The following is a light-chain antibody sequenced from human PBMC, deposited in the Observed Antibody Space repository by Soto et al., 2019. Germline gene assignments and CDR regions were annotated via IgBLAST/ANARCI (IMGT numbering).Light chain of an antibody. Sequence: DIQMTHSPSTLSASVRDRVTITCRASQSISSWLAWYQQKPGKAPKPLIYKASSLESGVPSRFSGSGSGTEFTLTISSLQPDDFATYYCQQYNSYPFTFGPGTKVDIK. CDR2: KAS. V-gene: IGKV1-5*03. J-gene: IGKJ3*01. CDR3: QQYNSYPFT. CDR1: QSISSW.